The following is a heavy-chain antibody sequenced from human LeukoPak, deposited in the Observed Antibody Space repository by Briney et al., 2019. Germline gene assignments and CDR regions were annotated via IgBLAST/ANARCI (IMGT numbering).Heavy chain of an antibody. CDR1: GYSFTCYW. D-gene: IGHD3-10*01. CDR2: IYAGDSDT. V-gene: IGHV5-51*01. Sequence: GEPLEISCTGSGYSFTCYWIGGVRQMPGKGVEGVGIIYAGDSDTKYSPCFQGEVTISDDKSISTAYLQWSSLKASDTAMYYCARPMGYYYGSGPLPDAFDIWGQGTMVTVSS. CDR3: ARPMGYYYGSGPLPDAFDI. J-gene: IGHJ3*02.